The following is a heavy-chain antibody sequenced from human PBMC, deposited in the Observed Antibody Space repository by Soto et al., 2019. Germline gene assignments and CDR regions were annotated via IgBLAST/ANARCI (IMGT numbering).Heavy chain of an antibody. V-gene: IGHV3-66*01. CDR1: GFTVSSRY. CDR3: ARDSYMVN. J-gene: IGHJ4*02. CDR2: IYNDGST. D-gene: IGHD2-8*01. Sequence: EVQLVESGGGLVQPGGSLGLSCAVSGFTVSSRYMSWVRQAPEKGLEWVSVIYNDGSTYYADSVKDRFTISRDDSKNTLHLQMNSLRVEDTGVYYCARDSYMVNWGQGTLVTVSS.